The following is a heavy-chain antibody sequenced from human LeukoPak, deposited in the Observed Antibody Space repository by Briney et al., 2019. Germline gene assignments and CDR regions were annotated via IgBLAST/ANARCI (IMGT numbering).Heavy chain of an antibody. CDR1: GGSISSRSHY. D-gene: IGHD2-21*02. J-gene: IGHJ4*02. V-gene: IGHV4-39*01. Sequence: SETLSLTCTVSGGSISSRSHYWAWVRQPPGRGLEWIGSIYYSGNTYYNPSLKSRVTISVDPSKNQFSLKLYSVTAADTSVFYCARVAVVTWGYYSDYWGQGSLFTVSS. CDR2: IYYSGNT. CDR3: ARVAVVTWGYYSDY.